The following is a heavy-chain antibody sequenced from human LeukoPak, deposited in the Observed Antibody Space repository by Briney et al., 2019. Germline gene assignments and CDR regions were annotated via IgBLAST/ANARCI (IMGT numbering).Heavy chain of an antibody. Sequence: PSETLSLTRTVSGGSISSYYWSWIRRPAGKGLEWIGRFHTTGSTNYNPSLKSRVTMSVDTSKNQFSLKLSSVTAADTAVYYCARGEDTAMVTGMDVWGKGTTVTISS. CDR2: FHTTGST. J-gene: IGHJ6*03. CDR1: GGSISSYY. CDR3: ARGEDTAMVTGMDV. D-gene: IGHD5-18*01. V-gene: IGHV4-4*07.